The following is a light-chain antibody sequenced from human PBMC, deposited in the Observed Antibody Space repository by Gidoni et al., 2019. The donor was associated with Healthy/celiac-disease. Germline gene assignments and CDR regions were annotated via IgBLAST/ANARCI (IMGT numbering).Light chain of an antibody. CDR3: QQSYSTPPT. CDR1: QSISSY. V-gene: IGKV1-39*01. Sequence: DIQMTQSPSSLSASVGDRVTITCRARQSISSYLNWYQQKPGKAPKLLIYAASSLQSGVPSRFSGSGSGTDFTLTISILQPEDFATYYCQQSYSTPPTFGGGTKVEIK. J-gene: IGKJ4*01. CDR2: AAS.